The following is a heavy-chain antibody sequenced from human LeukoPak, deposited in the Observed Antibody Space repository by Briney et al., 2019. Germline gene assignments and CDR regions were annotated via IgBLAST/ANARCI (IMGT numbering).Heavy chain of an antibody. Sequence: PSETLSLTCTVSGGSISSYYWSWIRQPPGKGLEWIGYIYTSGSTNYNPSLKSRVTISVDTSKNQFSLKLSSVTAADTAVYYCARQRRYNWNVSAFDIWGHGTMVTVSS. CDR3: ARQRRYNWNVSAFDI. D-gene: IGHD1-1*01. CDR2: IYTSGST. CDR1: GGSISSYY. J-gene: IGHJ3*02. V-gene: IGHV4-4*09.